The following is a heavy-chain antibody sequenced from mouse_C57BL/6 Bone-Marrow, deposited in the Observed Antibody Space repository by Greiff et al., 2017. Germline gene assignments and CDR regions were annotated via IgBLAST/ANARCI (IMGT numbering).Heavy chain of an antibody. D-gene: IGHD1-1*01. V-gene: IGHV1-5*01. CDR1: GYTFTSYW. CDR3: TRITTRAY. J-gene: IGHJ3*01. CDR2: IYPGNSDT. Sequence: VQLQQSGTVLARPGASVKMSCKTSGYTFTSYWMHWVKQRPGQGLEWIGAIYPGNSDTSYNQKFKGKAKLPAVTSASTAYMELSSLTNEDSAVYYCTRITTRAYWGQGTLVTVSA.